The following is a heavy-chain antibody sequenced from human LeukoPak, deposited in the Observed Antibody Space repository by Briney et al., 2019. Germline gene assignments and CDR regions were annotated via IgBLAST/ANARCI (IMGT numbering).Heavy chain of an antibody. CDR1: GYTFTSYG. J-gene: IGHJ4*02. V-gene: IGHV1-18*01. Sequence: ASVKVSCKASGYTFTSYGISWVRQAPGQGLEWMGWISAYNGNTNYAQKFQGRVTMTRDTSTSTVYMELSSLRSEDTAVYYCARDPPGIAAHHFDYWGQGTLVTVSS. D-gene: IGHD6-13*01. CDR2: ISAYNGNT. CDR3: ARDPPGIAAHHFDY.